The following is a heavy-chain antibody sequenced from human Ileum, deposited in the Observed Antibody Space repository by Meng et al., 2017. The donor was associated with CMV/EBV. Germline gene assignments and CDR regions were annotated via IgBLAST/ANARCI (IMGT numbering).Heavy chain of an antibody. V-gene: IGHV3-7*01. Sequence: GESLKISCAASGFTFDTCWMTWVRQAPGKGLEWVANINQDGTQKQYVDSVKGRFTISRDNAKNSLYLQMNSLRADDTAVYYCVKIASRAMDVWGQGTTVTVSS. CDR3: VKIASRAMDV. J-gene: IGHJ6*02. CDR1: GFTFDTCW. CDR2: INQDGTQK.